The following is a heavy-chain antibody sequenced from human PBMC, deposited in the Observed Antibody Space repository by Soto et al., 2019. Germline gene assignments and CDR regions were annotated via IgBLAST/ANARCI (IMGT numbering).Heavy chain of an antibody. V-gene: IGHV3-9*01. CDR1: GFTFHNYA. Sequence: PGGSLRLSCAASGFTFHNYAMHWVRPDPGKGLEWVAGISSSGSNIDFGDSVKGRFTISRDNAKNSLYLQMNSLRAEDTAVYYCASPTVTPHYGMDVWGQGTTVTVSS. J-gene: IGHJ6*02. CDR2: ISSSGSNI. D-gene: IGHD4-17*01. CDR3: ASPTVTPHYGMDV.